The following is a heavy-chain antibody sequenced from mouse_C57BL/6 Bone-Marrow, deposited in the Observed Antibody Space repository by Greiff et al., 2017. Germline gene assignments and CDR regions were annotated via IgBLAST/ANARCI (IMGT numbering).Heavy chain of an antibody. J-gene: IGHJ3*01. CDR1: GFPITSGYY. Sequence: VQRVESGPGLVKPSQSLFLTCSITGFPITSGYYWIWIRQSPGKPLEWMGYITHSGETFYNPSLQSPISITRETSKNQFFLQLNSVTTEDTAMYYCAGDDYGFAYWGQGTLVTVSA. CDR2: ITHSGET. D-gene: IGHD2-4*01. CDR3: AGDDYGFAY. V-gene: IGHV12-3*01.